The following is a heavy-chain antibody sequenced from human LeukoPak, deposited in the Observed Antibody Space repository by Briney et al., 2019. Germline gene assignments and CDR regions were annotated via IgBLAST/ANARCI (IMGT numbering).Heavy chain of an antibody. CDR2: ISSSSSYI. CDR3: ARDGIAVAGTSEGWSDP. Sequence: GGSLRLSCAASGFTFSSYSMNWVRQAPGKGLEWVSSISSSSSYIYYADSVKGRFTISRDNAKNSLYLQMNSLRAEDTAVYYCARDGIAVAGTSEGWSDPWGQGTLVTVSS. D-gene: IGHD6-19*01. J-gene: IGHJ5*02. V-gene: IGHV3-21*01. CDR1: GFTFSSYS.